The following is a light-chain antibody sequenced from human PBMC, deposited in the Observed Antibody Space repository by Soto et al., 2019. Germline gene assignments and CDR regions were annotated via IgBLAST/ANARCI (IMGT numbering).Light chain of an antibody. V-gene: IGKV1-33*01. CDR3: QQYDISPIR. Sequence: QFTQSRSTVSASVGDSVTITCRASQSITTWLAWYQQRPGKAPKLLIYDASNLETGVPSRFSGSGSGTDFTFTISCLQPEDITTYYCQQYDISPIRFGHGTRLEIK. CDR1: QSITTW. J-gene: IGKJ5*01. CDR2: DAS.